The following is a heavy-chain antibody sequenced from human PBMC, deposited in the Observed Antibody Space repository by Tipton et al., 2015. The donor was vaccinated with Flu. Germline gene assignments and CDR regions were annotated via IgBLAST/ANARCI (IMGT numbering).Heavy chain of an antibody. D-gene: IGHD3-16*01. CDR2: ISSSGSTI. V-gene: IGHV3-48*03. CDR1: GFSFSTYA. CDR3: ARVWGYSYYFDY. J-gene: IGHJ4*02. Sequence: SLRLSCAASGFSFSTYAMSWVRQSPGKGLEWVSYISSSGSTIYYADSVKGRFTISRDNAKNSLHLQMNSLRAEDTAVYYCARVWGYSYYFDYWGQGTLVTVSS.